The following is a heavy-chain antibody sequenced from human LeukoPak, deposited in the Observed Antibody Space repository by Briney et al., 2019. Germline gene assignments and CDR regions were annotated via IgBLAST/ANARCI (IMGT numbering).Heavy chain of an antibody. J-gene: IGHJ4*02. CDR1: GFTLSSYA. D-gene: IGHD6-6*01. CDR2: IKQDGSEK. Sequence: GSLRLSCAASGFTLSSYAMSWVRQAPGKGLEWVANIKQDGSEKYYVDSVKGRFTISRDNAKNSLYLQMNSLRAEDTAVYYCARESFAARWDWGQGTLVTVSS. V-gene: IGHV3-7*01. CDR3: ARESFAARWD.